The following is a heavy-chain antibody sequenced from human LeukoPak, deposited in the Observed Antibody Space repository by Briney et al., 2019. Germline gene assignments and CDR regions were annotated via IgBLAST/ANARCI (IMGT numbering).Heavy chain of an antibody. D-gene: IGHD4-17*01. CDR3: ARQRPDYGVLDYFDY. CDR1: GGSISSSSYY. CDR2: IYYSGST. J-gene: IGHJ4*02. V-gene: IGHV4-39*01. Sequence: SETLSPTCTVSGGSISSSSYYWGWIRQPPGKGLEWIGSIYYSGSTYYNPSLKSRVTISVDTSKNQFSLKLSSVTAADTAVYYCARQRPDYGVLDYFDYWGQGTLVTVSS.